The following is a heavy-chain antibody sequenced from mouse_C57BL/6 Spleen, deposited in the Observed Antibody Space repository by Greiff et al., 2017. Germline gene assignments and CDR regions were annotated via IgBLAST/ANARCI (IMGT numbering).Heavy chain of an antibody. J-gene: IGHJ4*01. Sequence: QVHVKQPGAELVKPGASVKMSCKASGYTFTSYWITWVKQRPGQGLEWIGDISPGSGSTNYNEKFKSKATLTGDTSSSTAYMQLSSLTSEDSAVYYCAREDYGLSMDYGGQGTSVTVSS. CDR1: GYTFTSYW. V-gene: IGHV1-55*01. CDR3: AREDYGLSMDY. D-gene: IGHD1-1*01. CDR2: ISPGSGST.